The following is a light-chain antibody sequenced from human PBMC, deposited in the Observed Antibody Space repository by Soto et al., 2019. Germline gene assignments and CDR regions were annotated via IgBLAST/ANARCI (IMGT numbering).Light chain of an antibody. V-gene: IGKV3-11*01. CDR3: PQRSNWPIT. CDR2: DAS. CDR1: QSVGNY. J-gene: IGKJ4*01. Sequence: EIVLTQSPATLSLSPGGRATLSCRTSQSVGNYLAWYQLKPGQAPRLLIFDASNRATDIPARFSGTGSGTDFTLTISSLEPEDFALYYCPQRSNWPITFGGGTSVEIK.